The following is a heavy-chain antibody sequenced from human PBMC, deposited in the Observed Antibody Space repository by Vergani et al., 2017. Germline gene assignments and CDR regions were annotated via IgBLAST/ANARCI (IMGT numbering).Heavy chain of an antibody. V-gene: IGHV3-23*01. Sequence: EVQLLESGGGLVQPGGSLRLSCAASGFTFSSYAMSWVRQAPGKGLEWVSAISGSGGSTYYADSVKGRFTISRDKSKNTLYLQMNSLRAEDTAVYYCAKTDTAMYYYYYGMDVWGQGTTVTVSS. CDR3: AKTDTAMYYYYYGMDV. CDR2: ISGSGGST. J-gene: IGHJ6*02. D-gene: IGHD5-18*01. CDR1: GFTFSSYA.